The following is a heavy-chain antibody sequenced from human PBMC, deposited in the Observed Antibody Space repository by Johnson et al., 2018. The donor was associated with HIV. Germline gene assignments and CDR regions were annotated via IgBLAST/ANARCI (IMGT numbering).Heavy chain of an antibody. Sequence: QVQLVESGGGVVQPGGSLRLSCAASGFTFSSYGMHWVRQAPGKGLEWVAVISYDGSNKYYADSVKGRFTISRDNSKNTLYLQMNSLRAEDTAVYYCARDRRGAEGAFDIWGQGTMVTVSS. CDR3: ARDRRGAEGAFDI. V-gene: IGHV3-30*19. CDR1: GFTFSSYG. CDR2: ISYDGSNK. D-gene: IGHD1-26*01. J-gene: IGHJ3*02.